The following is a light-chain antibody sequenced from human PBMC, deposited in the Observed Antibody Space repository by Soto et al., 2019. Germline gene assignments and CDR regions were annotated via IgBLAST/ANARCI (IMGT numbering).Light chain of an antibody. CDR2: DAS. V-gene: IGKV3-11*01. Sequence: EIVVTQSPATLSLSPGERATLSCRTSQSVSSYFAWYQQKPGRAPRLLIYDASSRATGIPARFIGSGSGTDFTLIICSLEPEDFAVYYCQQRSNWPITFGQGTRLEIK. CDR3: QQRSNWPIT. CDR1: QSVSSY. J-gene: IGKJ5*01.